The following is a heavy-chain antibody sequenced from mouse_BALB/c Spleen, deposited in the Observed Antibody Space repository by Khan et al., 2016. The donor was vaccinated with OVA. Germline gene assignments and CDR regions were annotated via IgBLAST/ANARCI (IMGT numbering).Heavy chain of an antibody. CDR1: GFSLTSYG. V-gene: IGHV2-6*02. Sequence: VQLKESGPGLVAPSQSLSITCTVSGFSLTSYGIHWVRQPPGKGLEWLVVIWSDGSTNYNSVLKSRLSISKDNSKSQVFLKMNSLHTDDTAIYYCARWFDGYSALYAMDDWGQGTSVTVSS. CDR2: IWSDGST. J-gene: IGHJ4*01. CDR3: ARWFDGYSALYAMDD. D-gene: IGHD2-3*01.